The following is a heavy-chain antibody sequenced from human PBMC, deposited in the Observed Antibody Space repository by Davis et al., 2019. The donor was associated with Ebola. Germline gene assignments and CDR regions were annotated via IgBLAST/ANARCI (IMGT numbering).Heavy chain of an antibody. V-gene: IGHV4-39*01. D-gene: IGHD3-16*02. CDR3: ARLGDYVWGSYRHDY. Sequence: SETLSLTCTVSGGSISSSSYYWGWIRQPPGKGLEWIGSIYYSGSTYYNPSLKSRVTISVDTSKNQFSLKLSSVTAADTAVYYCARLGDYVWGSYRHDYWGQETLVTVSS. J-gene: IGHJ4*02. CDR2: IYYSGST. CDR1: GGSISSSSYY.